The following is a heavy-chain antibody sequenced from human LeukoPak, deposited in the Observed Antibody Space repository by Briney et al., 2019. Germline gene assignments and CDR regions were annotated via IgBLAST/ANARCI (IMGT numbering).Heavy chain of an antibody. Sequence: GGSLRLSCAASVFTFSAYKMNSVPQTPGQGVGWVSYITTSSSIIYYADSVKGRFTTSRDNAKKSLYLQMNSLRDEDTAVYYCARGLVGATSVFDMWGQGTMVTVSS. CDR3: ARGLVGATSVFDM. V-gene: IGHV3-48*02. CDR1: VFTFSAYK. J-gene: IGHJ3*02. D-gene: IGHD1-26*01. CDR2: ITTSSSII.